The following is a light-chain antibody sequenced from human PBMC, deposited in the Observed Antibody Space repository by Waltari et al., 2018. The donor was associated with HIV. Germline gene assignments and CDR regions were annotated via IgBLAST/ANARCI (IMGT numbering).Light chain of an antibody. Sequence: QLVLTQSPSASAPLGASVKLTCTLSTGQNSDAIAWHQQQPEKGHRYLMKLKSDGSHKKGDGIPDRFSGSSSGGERYLTISSLQSEDEADYYCQTWATGIRVFGGGTKLTVL. J-gene: IGLJ3*02. CDR3: QTWATGIRV. CDR2: LKSDGSH. CDR1: TGQNSDA. V-gene: IGLV4-69*01.